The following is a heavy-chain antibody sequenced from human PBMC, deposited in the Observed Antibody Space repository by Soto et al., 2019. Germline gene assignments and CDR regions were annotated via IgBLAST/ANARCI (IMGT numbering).Heavy chain of an antibody. Sequence: PGGSLRLSCEVSGIIFSNAWMNWVRQAPGKGLEWVARIKRLTDGATTDYAARVRGRFTISRDDSKNVLYLQMNGLKSEDTGVYFCTSDLPDNWFDPWGRGTQVTVSS. V-gene: IGHV3-15*01. CDR1: GIIFSNAW. CDR2: IKRLTDGATT. J-gene: IGHJ5*01. CDR3: TSDLPDNWFDP. D-gene: IGHD3-22*01.